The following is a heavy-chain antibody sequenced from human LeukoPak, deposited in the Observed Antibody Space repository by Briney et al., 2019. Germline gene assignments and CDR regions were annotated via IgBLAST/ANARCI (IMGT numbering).Heavy chain of an antibody. J-gene: IGHJ2*01. CDR1: GDSISRYY. CDR3: ARRSVSYWYFDL. V-gene: IGHV4-59*08. Sequence: SETLSLTCTVSGDSISRYYWNCIRQPPGKGLEYIGFFYYSGNSTYNPSHKSRVTVSADTSKNQFSLKLKSVTAADTAMYYCARRSVSYWYFDLWGRGTLVTVSS. CDR2: FYYSGNS. D-gene: IGHD5/OR15-5a*01.